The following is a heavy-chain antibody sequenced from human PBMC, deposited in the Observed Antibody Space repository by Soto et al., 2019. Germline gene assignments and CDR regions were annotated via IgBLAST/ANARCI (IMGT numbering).Heavy chain of an antibody. Sequence: QVQLVQSGAEVKKPGASVKVSCKASGYTFTSYGISWARPAPGQGLEWMGWINAYNGNTNYAQKLQGSVTMPTDTSTSTAYMELRSLGSADPAVYSCARVLPPFDPWGQGTGVTVSS. CDR1: GYTFTSYG. CDR2: INAYNGNT. J-gene: IGHJ5*02. V-gene: IGHV1-18*01. CDR3: ARVLPPFDP.